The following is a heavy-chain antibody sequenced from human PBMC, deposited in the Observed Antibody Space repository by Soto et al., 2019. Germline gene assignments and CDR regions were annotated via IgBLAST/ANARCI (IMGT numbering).Heavy chain of an antibody. CDR3: ARRSGVWFVELPQPYYYYMDV. J-gene: IGHJ6*03. CDR1: GYTFTSYD. V-gene: IGHV1-8*01. Sequence: ASVKVSCKASGYTFTSYDINWVRQATGQGLEWMGWMNPNSGNTGYAQKFQGRVTMTRNTSISTAYMELSSLRSEDTAVYYCARRSGVWFVELPQPYYYYMDVWGKGTTVTVSS. CDR2: MNPNSGNT. D-gene: IGHD3-10*01.